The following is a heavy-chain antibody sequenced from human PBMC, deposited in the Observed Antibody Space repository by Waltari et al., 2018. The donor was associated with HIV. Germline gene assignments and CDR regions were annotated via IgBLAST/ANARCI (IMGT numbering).Heavy chain of an antibody. CDR2: IYTSENT. J-gene: IGHJ4*02. Sequence: QVQLQESGPGLVKPSETLSPPCTVPGGPISCHYGTWTRQPAGKGLEWIGRIYTSENTHYNPSLKSRVTMSVDTSKNQFSLKLSSVTAADTAVYYCARERDYSNTRALDYWGQGTLVTVSS. CDR1: GGPISCHY. V-gene: IGHV4-4*07. D-gene: IGHD4-4*01. CDR3: ARERDYSNTRALDY.